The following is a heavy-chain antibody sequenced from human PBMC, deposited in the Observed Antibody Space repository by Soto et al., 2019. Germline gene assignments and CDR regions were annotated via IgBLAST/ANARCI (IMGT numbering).Heavy chain of an antibody. CDR2: ISYDGSNK. D-gene: IGHD2-2*01. CDR1: GFTFSSYG. CDR3: AKGGYLHPYTWFDP. V-gene: IGHV3-30*18. Sequence: QPGGSLRLSCAASGFTFSSYGMHWVRQAPGKGLEWVAVISYDGSNKYYADSVKGRFTISRDNSKNTLYLQMNSLRAEDTAVYYCAKGGYLHPYTWFDPWGQGTLVTVSS. J-gene: IGHJ5*02.